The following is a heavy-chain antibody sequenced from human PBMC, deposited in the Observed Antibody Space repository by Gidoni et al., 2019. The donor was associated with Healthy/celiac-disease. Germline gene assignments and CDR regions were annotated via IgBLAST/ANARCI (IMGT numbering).Heavy chain of an antibody. V-gene: IGHV2-5*02. J-gene: IGHJ5*02. CDR2: IYWDDDN. CDR1: GFSLSTSGVG. Sequence: QITLKESGPTLVKPTQTLPLNCTFSGFSLSTSGVGVGWIRQPPGKAREWLAIIYWDDDNRYRPSLKSRLTITKDTSKNQVVLTMTNMDPVDTATYYCAHGLWFGEFNWFDPWGQGTLVTVSS. CDR3: AHGLWFGEFNWFDP. D-gene: IGHD3-10*01.